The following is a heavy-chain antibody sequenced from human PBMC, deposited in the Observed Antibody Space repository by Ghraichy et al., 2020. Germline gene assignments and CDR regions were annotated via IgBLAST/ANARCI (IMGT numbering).Heavy chain of an antibody. V-gene: IGHV1-2*02. D-gene: IGHD1-26*01. CDR1: GYTFTGYY. CDR2: INPNSGGT. J-gene: IGHJ4*02. Sequence: VKVSCKASGYTFTGYYMHWVRQAPGQGLEWMGWINPNSGGTNYAQKFQGRVTMTRDTSISTVYIDLSRLRSADTAVYYCARSRGGSYLLGYWGQGSLVTVSS. CDR3: ARSRGGSYLLGY.